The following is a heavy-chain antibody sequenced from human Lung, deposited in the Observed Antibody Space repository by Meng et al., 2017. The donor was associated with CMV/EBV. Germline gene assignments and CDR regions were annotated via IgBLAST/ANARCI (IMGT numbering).Heavy chain of an antibody. J-gene: IGHJ4*02. CDR2: VVYSGTT. CDR1: GGSISSSSYY. Sequence: QLQLQESGPGLVNPSDTLSLTCTVSGGSISSSSYYWAWIRQPPGEGLEWIGSVVYSGTTYYTSSLKSRVSISVDTSKNQFSLKLSSVTAADTAVYYCARHHHSPTFDYWGQGTLVTVSS. CDR3: ARHHHSPTFDY. V-gene: IGHV4-39*01. D-gene: IGHD1-14*01.